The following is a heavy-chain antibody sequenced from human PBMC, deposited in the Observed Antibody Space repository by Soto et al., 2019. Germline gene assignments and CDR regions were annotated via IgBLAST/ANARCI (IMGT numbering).Heavy chain of an antibody. V-gene: IGHV4-59*08. CDR3: ASHVVATISFDP. CDR1: GGSMNSYY. J-gene: IGHJ5*02. CDR2: IYYSGTT. D-gene: IGHD5-12*01. Sequence: QVQLQESGPGLVKPSETLSLTCTVSGGSMNSYYWSWFRQPPGKRMEWIGYIYYSGTTKYNPSLKSRGTISVDTAKNHFSLNLSSVTAADTAIYYCASHVVATISFDPWGQGTLVTVSS.